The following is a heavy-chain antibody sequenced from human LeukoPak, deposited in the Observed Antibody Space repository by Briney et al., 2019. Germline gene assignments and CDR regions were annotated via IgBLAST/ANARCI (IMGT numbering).Heavy chain of an antibody. V-gene: IGHV3-53*01. D-gene: IGHD1-14*01. J-gene: IGHJ3*02. CDR1: GFTVSNNY. Sequence: GGSLRLSCTASGFTVSNNYMSWVRQAPGKGLEWVSISYSDSNTNYADSVKGPFTISRDTSQNTLSLQMNSLRAEDTAVYYCVRKNRDFNAAFDIWGQGTVVTVSS. CDR3: VRKNRDFNAAFDI. CDR2: SYSDSNT.